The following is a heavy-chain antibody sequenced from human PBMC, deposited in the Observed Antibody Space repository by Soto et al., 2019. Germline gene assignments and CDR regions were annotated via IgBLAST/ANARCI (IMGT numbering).Heavy chain of an antibody. CDR2: ISAYNGNT. CDR3: AREDCSSTSCYAGGYCSGGSCFGY. CDR1: GYTFTSYG. V-gene: IGHV1-18*01. D-gene: IGHD2-2*01. J-gene: IGHJ4*02. Sequence: ASVKVSCKASGYTFTSYGISWVRQAPGQGLEWMGWISAYNGNTNYAQKLQGRVIMTTDTSTSTAYMELRSLRSDDTAVYYCAREDCSSTSCYAGGYCSGGSCFGYWGQGTLVTVSS.